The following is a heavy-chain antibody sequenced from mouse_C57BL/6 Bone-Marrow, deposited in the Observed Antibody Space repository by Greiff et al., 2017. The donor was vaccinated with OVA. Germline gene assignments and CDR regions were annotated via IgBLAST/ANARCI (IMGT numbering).Heavy chain of an antibody. Sequence: EVKVVESGGGLVKPGGSLKLSCAASGFTFSSYAMSWVRQTPEKRLEWVATISDGGSYTYYPDNVKGRFTISRDNAKNNLYLQMSHLKSEDTAMYYCARDQDDGYFSFDYWGQDTTLTDSS. CDR3: ARDQDDGYFSFDY. V-gene: IGHV5-4*01. D-gene: IGHD2-3*01. J-gene: IGHJ2*01. CDR1: GFTFSSYA. CDR2: ISDGGSYT.